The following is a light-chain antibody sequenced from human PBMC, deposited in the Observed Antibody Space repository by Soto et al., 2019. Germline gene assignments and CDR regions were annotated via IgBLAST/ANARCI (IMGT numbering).Light chain of an antibody. CDR2: AAS. CDR1: QDISSS. Sequence: DIQVTQSPSSLSASVGDRVTITCRASQDISSSLAWYQQTPGKAPKFLIYAASTLQSGVPARFSGSGSGTDFTLTISSLQPEDFATYYCQQVNSYPLTFGGGTKVDI. CDR3: QQVNSYPLT. V-gene: IGKV1-9*01. J-gene: IGKJ4*01.